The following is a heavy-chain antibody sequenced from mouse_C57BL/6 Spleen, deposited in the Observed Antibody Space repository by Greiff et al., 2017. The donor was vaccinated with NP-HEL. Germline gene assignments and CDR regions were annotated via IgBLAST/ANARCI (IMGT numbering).Heavy chain of an antibody. D-gene: IGHD2-4*01. J-gene: IGHJ2*01. V-gene: IGHV1-82*01. Sequence: VQLQESGPELVKPGASVKISCKASGYAFSSSWMNWVKQRPGKGLEWIGRIYPGDGDTNYNGKFKGKATLTADKSSSTAYMQLSSLTSEDSAVYFCALYDFDRRYYFDYWGQGTTLTVSS. CDR1: GYAFSSSW. CDR2: IYPGDGDT. CDR3: ALYDFDRRYYFDY.